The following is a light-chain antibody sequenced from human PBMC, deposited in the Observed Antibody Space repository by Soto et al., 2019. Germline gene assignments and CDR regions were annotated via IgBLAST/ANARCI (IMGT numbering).Light chain of an antibody. CDR3: HYYET. CDR2: GAS. J-gene: IGKJ1*01. V-gene: IGKV3-20*01. CDR1: QSVSRSY. Sequence: EIVLTQSPGTLSLSPGDRATLSCRASQSVSRSYLGWYQQKPGQAPRLLMYGASIRAAGVPDRFSGSVSGTEFTLTISRLEPEDFTVYYCHYYETVGQGTKVEIK.